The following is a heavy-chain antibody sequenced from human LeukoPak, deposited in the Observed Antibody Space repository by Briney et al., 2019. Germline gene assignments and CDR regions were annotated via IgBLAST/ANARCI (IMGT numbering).Heavy chain of an antibody. V-gene: IGHV4-38-2*02. Sequence: SETLSLTCAVSGYSISSGYYWCWIRQPPGKGLEWFGSIYHSGSTYYNPSLKSRVTISVDTSKNQFSLKLSSVTAADTAVYYCAREGYDYVWGSYRSASLDYWGQGTLVTVSS. J-gene: IGHJ4*02. CDR3: AREGYDYVWGSYRSASLDY. D-gene: IGHD3-16*02. CDR1: GYSISSGYY. CDR2: IYHSGST.